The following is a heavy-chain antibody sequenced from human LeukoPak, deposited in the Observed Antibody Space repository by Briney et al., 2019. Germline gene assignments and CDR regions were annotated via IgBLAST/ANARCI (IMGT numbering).Heavy chain of an antibody. CDR2: VTQDGSEK. D-gene: IGHD5-18*01. CDR1: GFTFSGYW. Sequence: GGSLRLSCAASGFTFSGYWMSWVRQAPGKGLEWVATVTQDGSEKYYVDSVKGRFTISRDNAKSSLFLQMNSLRAEDTAVYYCARGGYSYGTENYYYGMDVWGQGTTVTVSS. J-gene: IGHJ6*02. V-gene: IGHV3-7*03. CDR3: ARGGYSYGTENYYYGMDV.